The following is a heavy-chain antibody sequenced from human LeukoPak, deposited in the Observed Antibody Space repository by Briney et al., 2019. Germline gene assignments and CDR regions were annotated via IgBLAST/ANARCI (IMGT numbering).Heavy chain of an antibody. Sequence: SETLSLTCTVSGGSISSYYWSWIRQPPGKGLEWIGYIYYSGSTNYNPSLKSRVTISVDTSKNQFSLKLSSVTAADTAVYYCARGVGYGGTYFDYWGQGTLVTVSS. V-gene: IGHV4-59*01. CDR1: GGSISSYY. CDR3: ARGVGYGGTYFDY. CDR2: IYYSGST. J-gene: IGHJ4*02. D-gene: IGHD3-10*01.